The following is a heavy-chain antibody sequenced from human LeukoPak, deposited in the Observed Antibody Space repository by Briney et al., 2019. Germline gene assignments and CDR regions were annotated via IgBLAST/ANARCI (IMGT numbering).Heavy chain of an antibody. CDR1: GFTFSDYY. J-gene: IGHJ4*02. CDR2: ISSSGSTI. D-gene: IGHD3-22*01. Sequence: GGPLRLSCAASGFTFSDYYMSWIRQAPGKGLEWVSYISSSGSTIYYADSVKGRFTISRDNAKNSLYLQMNSLRAEDTAVYYCASFPAYYYDSSGYNDYWGQGTLVTVSS. CDR3: ASFPAYYYDSSGYNDY. V-gene: IGHV3-11*01.